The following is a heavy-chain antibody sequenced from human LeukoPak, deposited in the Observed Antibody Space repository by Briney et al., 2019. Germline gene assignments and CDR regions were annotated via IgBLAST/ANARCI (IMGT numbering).Heavy chain of an antibody. CDR1: GYTFTGYC. J-gene: IGHJ4*02. D-gene: IGHD4-17*01. CDR2: LNPNSGGK. CDR3: ARDFTTDYGDNG. Sequence: GASVKVSFKASGYTFTGYCIHWVRKGPGQGLGWMGWLNPNSGGKNYAQKFQGRVTMTRDKSISTAYMELSRLRSDDTAVYYCARDFTTDYGDNGWGQGTLVTVSS. V-gene: IGHV1-2*02.